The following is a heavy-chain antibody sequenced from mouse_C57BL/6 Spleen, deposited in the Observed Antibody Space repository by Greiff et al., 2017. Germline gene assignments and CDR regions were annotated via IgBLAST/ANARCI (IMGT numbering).Heavy chain of an antibody. CDR2: IHPNSGST. V-gene: IGHV1-64*01. Sequence: QVQLQQPGAELVKPGASVKLSCKASGYTFTSYWMHWVKQRPGQGLEWIGMIHPNSGSTNYNEKFKSKATLTVDKSSSTAYMQLSSLTSEDSAVYYCARRELRMGAMDYWGQGTSVTVSS. CDR3: ARRELRMGAMDY. D-gene: IGHD2-4*01. CDR1: GYTFTSYW. J-gene: IGHJ4*01.